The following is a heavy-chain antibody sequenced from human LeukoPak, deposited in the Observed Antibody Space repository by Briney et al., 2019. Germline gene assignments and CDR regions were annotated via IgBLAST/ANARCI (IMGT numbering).Heavy chain of an antibody. J-gene: IGHJ4*02. Sequence: PSETLSLTCTVSGYSISSGHNWGWIRQPPGKGLEWIGSIYYSGSTYYNPSLKSRVTISVDTSKNQFSLKLSSVTAADTAVYYCARHNYGGNHFDYWGQGTLVTVSS. CDR3: ARHNYGGNHFDY. CDR1: GYSISSGHN. V-gene: IGHV4-38-2*02. D-gene: IGHD4-23*01. CDR2: IYYSGST.